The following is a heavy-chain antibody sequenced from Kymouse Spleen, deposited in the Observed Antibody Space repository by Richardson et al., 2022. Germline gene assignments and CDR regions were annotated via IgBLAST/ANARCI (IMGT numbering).Heavy chain of an antibody. Sequence: EVQLVESGGGLVQPGGSLKLSCAASGFTFSGSAMHWVRQASGKGLEWVGRIRSKANSYATAYAASVKGRFTISRDDSKNTAYLQMNSLKTEDTAVYYCTYSGSYYYYYGMDVWGQGTTVTVSS. CDR1: GFTFSGSA. CDR3: TYSGSYYYYYGMDV. V-gene: IGHV3-73*02. J-gene: IGHJ6*02. D-gene: IGHD1-26*01. CDR2: IRSKANSYAT.